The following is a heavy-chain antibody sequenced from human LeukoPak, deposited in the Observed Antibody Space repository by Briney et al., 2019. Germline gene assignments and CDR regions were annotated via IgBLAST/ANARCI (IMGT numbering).Heavy chain of an antibody. J-gene: IGHJ5*02. D-gene: IGHD3-10*01. CDR1: GFTFSSYS. CDR3: ARGAMVRGVEDWFDP. Sequence: PGGSLRLSCAASGFTFSSYSMNWVRQAPGKGLEWIGEINHSGSTNYNPSLKSRVTISVDTSKNQFSLKLSSVTAADTAVYYCARGAMVRGVEDWFDPWGQGTLVTVSS. V-gene: IGHV4-34*01. CDR2: INHSGST.